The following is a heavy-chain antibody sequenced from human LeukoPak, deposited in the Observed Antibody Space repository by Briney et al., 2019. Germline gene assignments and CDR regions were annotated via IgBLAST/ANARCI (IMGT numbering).Heavy chain of an antibody. J-gene: IGHJ6*03. CDR3: AKFEGALLGNYYMDV. V-gene: IGHV3-23*01. Sequence: GGSLRLSCVASEFIFSDYWMSWVRRAPGKGLERVSTISGGGDNTYFADSVKGRFTISRDNSKNTLFLQMVSLRAEDTAVYYCAKFEGALLGNYYMDVWGKGTTVTVSS. CDR1: EFIFSDYW. CDR2: ISGGGDNT.